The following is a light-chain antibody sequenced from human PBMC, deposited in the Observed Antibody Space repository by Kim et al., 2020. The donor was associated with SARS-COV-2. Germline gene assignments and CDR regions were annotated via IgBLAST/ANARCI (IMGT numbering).Light chain of an antibody. Sequence: SPGEGATTSCRASQSVSRTSLAWYQQKPGQAPRLLIYGASSRAGGVPDRFSGSGSGTDFTLTISRLDPEDSAVYYCQQYGSFPRTFGQGTKVDIK. J-gene: IGKJ1*01. CDR2: GAS. V-gene: IGKV3-20*01. CDR1: QSVSRTS. CDR3: QQYGSFPRT.